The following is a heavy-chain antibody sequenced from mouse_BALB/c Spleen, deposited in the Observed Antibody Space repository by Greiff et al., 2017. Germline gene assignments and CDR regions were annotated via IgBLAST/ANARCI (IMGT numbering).Heavy chain of an antibody. CDR3: VALAY. Sequence: EVKLMESGGGLVQPKGSLKLSCAASGFTFNTYAMNGVRQAPGKGLEWVARIRSKSNNYATYYADSVKDRFTISRDDSQSMLYLQMNNLKTEDTAMYYCVALAYWGQGTLVTVSA. J-gene: IGHJ3*01. CDR1: GFTFNTYA. V-gene: IGHV10-1*02. CDR2: IRSKSNNYAT.